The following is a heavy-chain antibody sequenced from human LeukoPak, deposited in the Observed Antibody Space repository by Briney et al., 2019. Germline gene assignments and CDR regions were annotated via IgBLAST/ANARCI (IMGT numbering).Heavy chain of an antibody. V-gene: IGHV3-48*03. CDR1: GFTFSSYE. CDR2: ISSSGSTI. J-gene: IGHJ4*02. D-gene: IGHD3-22*01. CDR3: ASLGGYYDSSGYYYFDY. Sequence: GGSLRLSCAASGFTFSSYEMNWVRQAPGKGLEWVSYISSSGSTIYYADSVKGRFTISRDNAKNSLYLQMNSLRAGDTAVYCRASLGGYYDSSGYYYFDYWGQGTLVTVSS.